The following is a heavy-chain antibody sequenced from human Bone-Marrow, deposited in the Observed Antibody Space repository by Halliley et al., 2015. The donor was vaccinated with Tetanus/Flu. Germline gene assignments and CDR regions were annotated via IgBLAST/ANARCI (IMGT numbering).Heavy chain of an antibody. CDR2: MTPSGGST. CDR1: GFTFSSHA. J-gene: IGHJ6*02. CDR3: AREGGITNYYYGMDV. V-gene: IGHV3-23*01. D-gene: IGHD1-20*01. Sequence: SLRLSCATSGFTFSSHAMTWVRQAAGKGLEGVSSMTPSGGSTYYADSVKGRFTISRDNSKNILYLKMNSLRAEDTAIYYCAREGGITNYYYGMDVWGQGTTVTVSS.